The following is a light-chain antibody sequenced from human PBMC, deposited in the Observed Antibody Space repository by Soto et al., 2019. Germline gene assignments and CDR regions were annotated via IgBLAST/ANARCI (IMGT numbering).Light chain of an antibody. CDR2: DVS. J-gene: IGKJ5*01. CDR1: HDITNY. V-gene: IGKV1-33*01. Sequence: DIQMTQSPSSLSVSVGDRVTITCQASHDITNYLNWYQQKPGKAPKLLIYDVSKLESGVPSRFSGSGSGTDFTFTISSLQAEDIETYFCQQYDDLPITFGQGTRLEIK. CDR3: QQYDDLPIT.